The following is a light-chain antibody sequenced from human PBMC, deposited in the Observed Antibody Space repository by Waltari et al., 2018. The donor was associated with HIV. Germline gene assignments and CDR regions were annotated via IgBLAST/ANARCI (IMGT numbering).Light chain of an antibody. V-gene: IGLV1-51*02. Sequence: SVLTQPPSTSAAPGQKVTISRSGRSPTTGPNSVSWYQHLPRTAPKLLIYENNKRPSGIPDRFSGSKSGTSATLGITGLQTGDEADYYCGTWDSSLSAGVFGGGTKLTVL. J-gene: IGLJ2*01. CDR1: SPTTGPNS. CDR3: GTWDSSLSAGV. CDR2: ENN.